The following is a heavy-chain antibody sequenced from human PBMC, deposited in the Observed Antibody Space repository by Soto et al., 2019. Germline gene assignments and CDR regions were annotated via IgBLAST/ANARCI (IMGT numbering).Heavy chain of an antibody. CDR2: MNPNSGNT. CDR3: AREKTSYGMDV. CDR1: GYTFTSYD. Sequence: QGQLVQSGAEVNKPGASVKVSCKASGYTFTSYDINWVRQATGQGLAWMGWMNPNSGNTGDAQKFQRRVTMTKNTSISTAYMELSSLTSDDTAVYYCAREKTSYGMDVWGQGTTVTVSS. V-gene: IGHV1-8*01. J-gene: IGHJ6*02.